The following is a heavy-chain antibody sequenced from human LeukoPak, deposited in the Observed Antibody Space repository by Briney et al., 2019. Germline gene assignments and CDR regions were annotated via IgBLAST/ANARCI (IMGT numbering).Heavy chain of an antibody. D-gene: IGHD2-15*01. CDR2: ISAYNGNT. Sequence: GASVKVSCKASGYTFTSYGISWVRQAPGQGLEWMGWISAYNGNTNYAQKLQGRVTMTTDTSMSTAYMELRSLRSDDTAVYYCARRIACCSGGSCYSAPYYYYYMDVWGKGTTVTVSS. CDR1: GYTFTSYG. V-gene: IGHV1-18*01. CDR3: ARRIACCSGGSCYSAPYYYYYMDV. J-gene: IGHJ6*03.